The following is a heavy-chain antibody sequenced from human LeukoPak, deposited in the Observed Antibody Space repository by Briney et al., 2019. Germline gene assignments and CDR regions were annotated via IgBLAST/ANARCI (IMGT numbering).Heavy chain of an antibody. CDR3: AKDSHLVGATNFDY. Sequence: GGSLRLSCAASGFSFDDYAMHWVRQAPGKGLEWVSGISWNSDNIGYADSVKGRFTISRDNAKKSLYLQMNSLRAEDTAFYYCAKDSHLVGATNFDYWGQGTLVTVSS. V-gene: IGHV3-9*01. CDR1: GFSFDDYA. J-gene: IGHJ4*02. D-gene: IGHD1-26*01. CDR2: ISWNSDNI.